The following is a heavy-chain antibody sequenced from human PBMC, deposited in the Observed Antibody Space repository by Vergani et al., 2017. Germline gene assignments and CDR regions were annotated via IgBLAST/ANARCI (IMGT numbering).Heavy chain of an antibody. V-gene: IGHV3-33*01. J-gene: IGHJ4*02. CDR1: GFTFSSYG. D-gene: IGHD3-22*01. CDR3: ARERAPFTMIVVVTPDY. Sequence: QVQLVESGGGVVQPGRSLRLSCAASGFTFSSYGMHWVRQAPGKGLEWVAVIWYDGSNKYYADSVKGRFTISRDNSKNTLYLQRHSRRAEDTALYYCARERAPFTMIVVVTPDYWGQGTLVTVSS. CDR2: IWYDGSNK.